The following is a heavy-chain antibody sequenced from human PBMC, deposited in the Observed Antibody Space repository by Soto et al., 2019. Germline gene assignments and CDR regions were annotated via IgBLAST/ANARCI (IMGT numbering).Heavy chain of an antibody. CDR3: AREKRVAPSNIGRVRIIQTQSNWFDG. CDR2: INHSGST. CDR1: GGSFSGYY. Sequence: PETLSLTCSVYGGSFSGYYWSWIRQPPGKGLEWIGEINHSGSTNYNPSLKSRVTISVDTSKNQFSLKLSSVTAADTAVYYCAREKRVAPSNIGRVRIIQTQSNWFDGWGKGTTVTVSS. D-gene: IGHD3-3*01. J-gene: IGHJ5*02. V-gene: IGHV4-34*01.